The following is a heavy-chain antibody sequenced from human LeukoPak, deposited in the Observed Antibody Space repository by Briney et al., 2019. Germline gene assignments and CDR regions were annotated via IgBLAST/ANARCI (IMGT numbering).Heavy chain of an antibody. CDR1: GFTFSSYS. CDR3: ARVWGDTAMVPSYYYYYYTDV. V-gene: IGHV3-48*01. D-gene: IGHD5-18*01. CDR2: ISSSSSTI. J-gene: IGHJ6*03. Sequence: PGGSLRLSCAASGFTFSSYSMNWVRQAPGKGLEWVSYISSSSSTIYYADSVKGRFTISRDNAKNSMYLQMNSLRAEDTAVYYCARVWGDTAMVPSYYYYYYTDVWGKGTTVTVSS.